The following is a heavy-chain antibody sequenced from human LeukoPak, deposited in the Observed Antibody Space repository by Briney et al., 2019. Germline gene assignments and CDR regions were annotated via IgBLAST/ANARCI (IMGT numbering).Heavy chain of an antibody. CDR2: IYHSGST. CDR3: ARERGVLWSYFDY. V-gene: IGHV4-30-2*01. D-gene: IGHD3-10*01. CDR1: GGSISSGGYS. J-gene: IGHJ4*02. Sequence: PSETLSLTCAVSGGSISSGGYSGSWIRQPPGKGLEWIGYIYHSGSTYYNPSLKSRVTISVDRSKNQFSLKLSSVTAADTAVYYCARERGVLWSYFDYWGQGTLVTVSS.